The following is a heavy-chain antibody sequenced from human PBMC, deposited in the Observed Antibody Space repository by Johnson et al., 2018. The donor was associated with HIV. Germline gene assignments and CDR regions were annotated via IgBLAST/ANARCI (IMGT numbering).Heavy chain of an antibody. CDR3: ARGSSGSFDL. V-gene: IGHV3-33*01. CDR1: GFTFSSYG. D-gene: IGHD6-6*01. Sequence: QVQLVESGGGAVQPGRSLRLSCAASGFTFSSYGMHWVRQAPGKGLEWVAVIWFDGSNKYYADSVKGRFTISRDSSKNAVYLQMSSLRAEDTALYYCARGSSGSFDLWGRGTMVTVSS. J-gene: IGHJ3*01. CDR2: IWFDGSNK.